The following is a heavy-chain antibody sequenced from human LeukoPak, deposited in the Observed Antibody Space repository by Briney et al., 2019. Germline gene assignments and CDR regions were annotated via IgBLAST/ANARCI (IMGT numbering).Heavy chain of an antibody. Sequence: PGGTLRLSCAASGFTFSSYAMHRVRQAPGKGMEWVAVISYDGSNKYYADSVKGRFTISRDNSKNTLYLQMNSLRAEDTAVYYCARDREVATIVYYFDYWGQGTLVTVSS. CDR2: ISYDGSNK. V-gene: IGHV3-30*04. D-gene: IGHD5-12*01. J-gene: IGHJ4*02. CDR1: GFTFSSYA. CDR3: ARDREVATIVYYFDY.